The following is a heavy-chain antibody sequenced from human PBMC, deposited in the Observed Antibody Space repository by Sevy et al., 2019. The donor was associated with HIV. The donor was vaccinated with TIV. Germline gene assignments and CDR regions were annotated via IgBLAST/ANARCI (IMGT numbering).Heavy chain of an antibody. V-gene: IGHV4-59*01. CDR3: ARLRLGITRIVGNSGYFDY. CDR2: IYYSGST. CDR1: GGSISSYY. Sequence: SETLSLTCTVSGGSISSYYWSWIRQPPGKGLEWIGYIYYSGSTNYNPSLKSRVTISVDTSKNKFSLKLSSVTAADTAVYYCARLRLGITRIVGNSGYFDYWGQGTLVTVSS. D-gene: IGHD3-22*01. J-gene: IGHJ4*02.